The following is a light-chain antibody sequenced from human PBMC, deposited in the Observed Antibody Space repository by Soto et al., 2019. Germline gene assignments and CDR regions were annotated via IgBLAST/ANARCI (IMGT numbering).Light chain of an antibody. CDR1: QNIRNS. Sequence: ELDMTQSPATLSVSPGEGATLSCRAAQNIRNSLGWYQQRPGQAPRLLIYGAFHRATGIPARFSGSGSETEFTLTINSLQPEDSATYYCQYLGAFGQGTQLEIK. CDR2: GAF. V-gene: IGKV3-15*01. CDR3: QYLGA. J-gene: IGKJ2*01.